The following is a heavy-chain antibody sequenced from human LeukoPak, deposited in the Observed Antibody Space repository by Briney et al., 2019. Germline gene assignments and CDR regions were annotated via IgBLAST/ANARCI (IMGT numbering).Heavy chain of an antibody. Sequence: SETLSLTCAVSGGSLSSSNWWSWVRQPPGKGLEWIGEIYHSGSTNYNPSLKSRVTISVDKSKNQFSLKLSSVTAADTAVYYCARIPYSSSWKSLDYWGQGTLVTVSS. V-gene: IGHV4-4*02. CDR3: ARIPYSSSWKSLDY. J-gene: IGHJ4*02. D-gene: IGHD6-13*01. CDR2: IYHSGST. CDR1: GGSLSSSNW.